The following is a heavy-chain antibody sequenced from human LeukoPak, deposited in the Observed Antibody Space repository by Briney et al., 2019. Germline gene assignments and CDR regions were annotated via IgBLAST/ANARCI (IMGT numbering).Heavy chain of an antibody. CDR3: ARGVDQPKPFDY. V-gene: IGHV4-34*01. CDR1: GGSFSGYY. Sequence: PSETLSLTCAVYGGSFSGYYWSWIRQPPGKGLEGIGEINHSGSTNYNPSLKSRVTISVDTSKNQFSLKLSSVTAADTAVYYCARGVDQPKPFDYWGQGTLVTVSS. CDR2: INHSGST. J-gene: IGHJ4*02.